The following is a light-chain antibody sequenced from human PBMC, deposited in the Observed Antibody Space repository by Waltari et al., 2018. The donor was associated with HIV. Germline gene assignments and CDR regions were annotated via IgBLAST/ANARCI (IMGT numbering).Light chain of an antibody. V-gene: IGLV1-40*01. CDR3: QSYDITLSASVV. CDR1: TPNIGAAYD. J-gene: IGLJ2*01. Sequence: QSVLTQPPSVSGAPGQRVPISCTGSTPNIGAAYDVHWYQQIPGTAPKLLISGNKNRPSGVPDRFSASKSGTSASLTITGLQAEDEADYFCQSYDITLSASVVFGGGTKLTVL. CDR2: GNK.